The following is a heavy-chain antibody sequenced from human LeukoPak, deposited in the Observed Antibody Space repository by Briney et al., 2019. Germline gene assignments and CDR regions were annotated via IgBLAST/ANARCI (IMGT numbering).Heavy chain of an antibody. CDR2: ISGSGRST. CDR1: GITFSSYA. Sequence: KPGGSLRLSCAASGITFSSYAMSWVRQAPGKVLEWVSGISGSGRSTFYADSVKGRFTISRDNSKNTLYLQMNSLRAADTAVYYCAKDTVNSGSSYWGQGTLVTVSS. J-gene: IGHJ4*02. V-gene: IGHV3-23*01. CDR3: AKDTVNSGSSY. D-gene: IGHD6-19*01.